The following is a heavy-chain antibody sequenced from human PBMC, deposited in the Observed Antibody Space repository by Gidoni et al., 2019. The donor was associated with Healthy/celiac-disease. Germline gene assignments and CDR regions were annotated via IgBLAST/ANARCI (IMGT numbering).Heavy chain of an antibody. CDR3: AKVGRELIQDAFDI. CDR1: VLTFSSYA. D-gene: IGHD1-26*01. CDR2: ISGSGGST. V-gene: IGHV3-23*01. J-gene: IGHJ3*02. Sequence: EVQLLASGGGLVQPGVSLRLSCAASVLTFSSYAMSCVRQAPGKGREWVSSISGSGGSTYYADAVKGRFTISRDNSKNTLYLQMNSLRAEDTAVYYCAKVGRELIQDAFDIWGQGTMVTVSS.